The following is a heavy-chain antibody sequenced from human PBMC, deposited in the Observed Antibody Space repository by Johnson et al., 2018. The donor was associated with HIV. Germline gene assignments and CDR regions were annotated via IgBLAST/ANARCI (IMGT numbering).Heavy chain of an antibody. CDR3: ARGELWLDDAFDI. Sequence: VQLVESGGGLVQPGGSLRLSCVASGISFSSYWMHWVRQAPGKGLVWVSRIKSDGTSTNYADSVKGRFTISRDNAKNTLYLQMNSLRGEDTAVYSCARGELWLDDAFDIWGQGTMVTVSS. CDR2: IKSDGTST. J-gene: IGHJ3*02. V-gene: IGHV3-74*01. CDR1: GISFSSYW. D-gene: IGHD5-18*01.